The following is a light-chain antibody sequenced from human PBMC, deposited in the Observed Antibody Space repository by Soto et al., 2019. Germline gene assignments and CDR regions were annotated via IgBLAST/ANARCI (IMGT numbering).Light chain of an antibody. CDR3: CSYAGSNNPYV. V-gene: IGLV2-8*01. Sequence: QSVLTQPPSASGSPGQSVTISCTGTSSDVGGYNYVSWYQQHPGKAPKLVIYEVSKRPSGVPDRFSGSKSGNTASLTVSGLSAEDEADHYCCSYAGSNNPYVFGTATKVTVL. CDR2: EVS. CDR1: SSDVGGYNY. J-gene: IGLJ1*01.